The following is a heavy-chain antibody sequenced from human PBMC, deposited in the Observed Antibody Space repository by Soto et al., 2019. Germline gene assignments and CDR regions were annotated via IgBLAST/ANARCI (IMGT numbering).Heavy chain of an antibody. CDR1: GFTFSSYS. CDR3: ARDPTGDVLFSPYGMDV. V-gene: IGHV3-48*01. D-gene: IGHD7-27*01. J-gene: IGHJ6*02. Sequence: GGSLRLSCAASGFTFSSYSMNWVRQAPGKGLEWVSYISSSSSTIYYADSVKGRFTISRDNSKNTLYLQMNSLRAEDTAVYYCARDPTGDVLFSPYGMDVWGQGTTVTVSS. CDR2: ISSSSSTI.